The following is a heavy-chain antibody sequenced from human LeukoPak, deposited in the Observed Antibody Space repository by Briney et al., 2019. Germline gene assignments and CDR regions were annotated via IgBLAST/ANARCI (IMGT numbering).Heavy chain of an antibody. Sequence: PSETLSLTCAVYGGSFSGYYWSWIRQPPGKGLEWIGEINHSGSTNYNPSLKSRVTISVDTSKNQFSLKLSSVTAADTAVYYCARFIKGSGSYYKGLYYYYMDVWGKGTTVTVSS. CDR3: ARFIKGSGSYYKGLYYYYMDV. V-gene: IGHV4-34*01. CDR1: GGSFSGYY. D-gene: IGHD3-10*01. J-gene: IGHJ6*03. CDR2: INHSGST.